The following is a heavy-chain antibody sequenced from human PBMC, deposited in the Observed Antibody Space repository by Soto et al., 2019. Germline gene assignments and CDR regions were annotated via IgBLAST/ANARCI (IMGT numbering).Heavy chain of an antibody. V-gene: IGHV3-21*01. J-gene: IGHJ3*02. Sequence: GESLKISCAASGFTFSSYSMNWVRQAPGKGLEWVSSISSSSSYIYYADSVKGRFTISRDNAKNSLYLQMNSLRAEDTAVYYCARDGLGYCSGGSCFAFDIWGQGTMVTVSS. D-gene: IGHD2-15*01. CDR2: ISSSSSYI. CDR1: GFTFSSYS. CDR3: ARDGLGYCSGGSCFAFDI.